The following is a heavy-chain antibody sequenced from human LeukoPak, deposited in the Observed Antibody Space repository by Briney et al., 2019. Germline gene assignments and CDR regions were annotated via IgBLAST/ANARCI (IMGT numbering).Heavy chain of an antibody. D-gene: IGHD3-22*01. V-gene: IGHV3-30*18. CDR3: AKTPSSGSSGYYWLDY. CDR2: ISYDGSNK. CDR1: GFTFSSYG. J-gene: IGHJ4*02. Sequence: GGSLRLSCAASGFTFSSYGMHWVRQAPGKGLEWVAVISYDGSNKYYADCVKGRFTISRDNSKNTLYLQMNSLRAEDTAVYYCAKTPSSGSSGYYWLDYWGQGTLVTVSS.